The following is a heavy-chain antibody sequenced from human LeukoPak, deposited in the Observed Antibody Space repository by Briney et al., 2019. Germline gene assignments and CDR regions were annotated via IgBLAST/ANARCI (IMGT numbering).Heavy chain of an antibody. Sequence: VGSLRLSCAASGFTFSSYAMSWVRQAPGKGLEGVSAMGGSGGVTYYADSVKGRFTISRDNSKNTLYLQMNSLKTEDTAVYYCTTGREDYYDSSGYQPIDYWGQGTLVTVSS. D-gene: IGHD3-22*01. J-gene: IGHJ4*02. V-gene: IGHV3-23*01. CDR3: TTGREDYYDSSGYQPIDY. CDR2: MGGSGGVT. CDR1: GFTFSSYA.